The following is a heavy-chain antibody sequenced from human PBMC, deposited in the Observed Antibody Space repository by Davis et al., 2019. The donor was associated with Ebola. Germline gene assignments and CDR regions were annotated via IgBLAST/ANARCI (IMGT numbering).Heavy chain of an antibody. CDR2: ISGSGGST. J-gene: IGHJ4*02. Sequence: GESLKISCAASGFTFSTYAMIWVRQAPGKGLEWVSAISGSGGSTYYADSVKGRFTISRDNSKNTLYLQMNSLRAEDTAVYYCANYYPPIYWGQGTLVTVSS. CDR1: GFTFSTYA. CDR3: ANYYPPIY. D-gene: IGHD3-22*01. V-gene: IGHV3-23*01.